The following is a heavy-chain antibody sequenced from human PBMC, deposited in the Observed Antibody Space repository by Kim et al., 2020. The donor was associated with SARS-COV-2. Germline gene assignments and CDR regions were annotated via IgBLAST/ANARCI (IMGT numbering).Heavy chain of an antibody. CDR3: AREGYASGTMGDFDY. Sequence: GGSLRLSCLASGFTFSSYAMSWIRQAPGKGPEWVAVTSSDGSILYYADSVKGRFTISRANSRNTLYLDMDSLSAQDTAIYYCAREGYASGTMGDFDYWGRGTLVTVSS. CDR1: GFTFSSYA. J-gene: IGHJ4*02. V-gene: IGHV3-30*04. D-gene: IGHD3-10*01. CDR2: TSSDGSIL.